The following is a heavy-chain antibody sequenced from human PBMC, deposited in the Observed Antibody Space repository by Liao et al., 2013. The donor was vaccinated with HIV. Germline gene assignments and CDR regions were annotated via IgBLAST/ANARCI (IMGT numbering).Heavy chain of an antibody. CDR3: AREAVDYYDSSGYYYGYDY. J-gene: IGHJ4*02. Sequence: QVQLQQWGAGLLKPSETLSLTCAVYGGSFSGYYWSWIRQPPGKGLEWIGEINHSGSTNYNPSLKSRVTISVDTSKNQFSLKLSSVTAADTAVYYCAREAVDYYDSSGYYYGYDYWGQGTLVTVSS. CDR2: INHSGST. D-gene: IGHD3-22*01. V-gene: IGHV4-34*01. CDR1: GGSFSGYY.